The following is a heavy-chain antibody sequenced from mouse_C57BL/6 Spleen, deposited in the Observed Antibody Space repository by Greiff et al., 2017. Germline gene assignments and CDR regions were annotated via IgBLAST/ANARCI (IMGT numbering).Heavy chain of an antibody. J-gene: IGHJ3*01. V-gene: IGHV1-26*01. CDR2: INPNNGGT. CDR3: ARWNGYEGGFAY. CDR1: GYTFTDYY. Sequence: EVQRVESGPELVKPGASVKISCKASGYTFTDYYMNWVKQSHGKSLEWIGDINPNNGGTSYNQKFKGKATLTVDKSSSTAYMELRSLTSEDSAVYYCARWNGYEGGFAYWGQGTLVTVSA. D-gene: IGHD2-2*01.